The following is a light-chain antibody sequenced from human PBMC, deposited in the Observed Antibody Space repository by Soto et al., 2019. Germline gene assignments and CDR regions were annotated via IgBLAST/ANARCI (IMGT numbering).Light chain of an antibody. CDR2: EGN. CDR1: SSDVAFYNY. CDR3: CSYAGSFTYV. V-gene: IGLV2-23*01. Sequence: QSALTQPASVSGSPGQSITISCTATSSDVAFYNYVCWYQQYPGKAPKLMIFEGNKRPSGLSNRFSGSKSGNTASLTISGLQAEDEADYYCCSYAGSFTYVFGTGTKLTVL. J-gene: IGLJ1*01.